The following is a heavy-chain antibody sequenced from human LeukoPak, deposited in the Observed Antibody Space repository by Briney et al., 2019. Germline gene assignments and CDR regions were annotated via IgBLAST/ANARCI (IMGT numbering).Heavy chain of an antibody. V-gene: IGHV3-74*01. J-gene: IGHJ4*02. CDR1: GFTFSTSW. Sequence: GGSLRLSCAASGFTFSTSWMHWVRQVPGKGLVWVSHINTDGSSTNYADSVKGRFTISGDNAKNTLYLQMNSLRAEDTAVYYCATTYGEDYFDYWGQGTLVTVSS. CDR3: ATTYGEDYFDY. CDR2: INTDGSST. D-gene: IGHD3-16*01.